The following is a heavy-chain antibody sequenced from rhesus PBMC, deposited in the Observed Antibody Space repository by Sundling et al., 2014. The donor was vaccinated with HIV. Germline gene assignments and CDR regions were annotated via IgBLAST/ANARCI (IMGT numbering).Heavy chain of an antibody. V-gene: IGHV4S9*01. D-gene: IGHD1-1*01. Sequence: QVQLQASGPGLVKPSETLSLTCAVSGASISDNYYWSWIRQSPGKGLEWIGNIYGSGGTTYYNPSLKSRVTISKDTSKNQFSLKLDSVTAADTAVYYCATSRRELCLDYWGQGVLVTVSS. J-gene: IGHJ4*01. CDR1: GASISDNYY. CDR2: IYGSGGTT. CDR3: ATSRRELCLDY.